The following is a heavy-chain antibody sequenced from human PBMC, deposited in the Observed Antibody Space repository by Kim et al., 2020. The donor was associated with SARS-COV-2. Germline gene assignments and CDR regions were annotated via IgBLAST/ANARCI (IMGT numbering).Heavy chain of an antibody. CDR2: IRGDGST. CDR1: GFIVSTYY. J-gene: IGHJ6*02. Sequence: GGSLRLSCAASGFIVSTYYMTWVRQAPGKGLEWVSVIRGDGSTHYADSVKGRFTVSRDSSKNTLYLQMNSLRDEDTAVYHCAREYYFRMDLWGQGTTVAVSS. CDR3: AREYYFRMDL. V-gene: IGHV3-53*01.